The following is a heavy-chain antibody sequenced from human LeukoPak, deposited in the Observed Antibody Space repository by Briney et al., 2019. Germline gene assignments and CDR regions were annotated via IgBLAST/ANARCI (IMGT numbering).Heavy chain of an antibody. Sequence: SETLSLMCTVSGGSISSSSYYWGWIRQPPGKGLEWIGSIYYSGSTYYNPSLKSRVTISVDTSKNQFSLKLSSVTAADTAVYYCARTTEGYCRGRSCYSYYYYMDVWGKGTTVTVSS. D-gene: IGHD2-15*01. V-gene: IGHV4-39*07. J-gene: IGHJ6*03. CDR2: IYYSGST. CDR3: ARTTEGYCRGRSCYSYYYYMDV. CDR1: GGSISSSSYY.